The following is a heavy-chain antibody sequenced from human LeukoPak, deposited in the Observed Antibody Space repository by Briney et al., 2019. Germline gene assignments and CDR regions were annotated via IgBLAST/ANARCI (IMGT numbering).Heavy chain of an antibody. CDR3: ARVTTGGYYNC. J-gene: IGHJ4*02. CDR2: IYTTGST. Sequence: SQALSLTCTVSGGSISSGTYYWTWIRQPAGKGLEWIGRIYTTGSTNYNPSLKSRVTMSTDTSKNQFSLKLSSVTAADTAVYYCARVTTGGYYNCWGQGTLVTVSS. V-gene: IGHV4-61*02. CDR1: GGSISSGTYY. D-gene: IGHD3-22*01.